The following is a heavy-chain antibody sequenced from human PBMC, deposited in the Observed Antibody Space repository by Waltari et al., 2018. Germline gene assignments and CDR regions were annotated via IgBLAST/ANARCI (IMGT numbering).Heavy chain of an antibody. D-gene: IGHD3-3*01. Sequence: QVQLVQSGAEVKKPGASVKVSCKASGYTFTSYDINWVRQATGQGLEWMGWMNPKSGNTGYAQKLHGRVTISRNTSISTAYMELSSLRSEDTAVYYCARVRSGTEYNWFDPWGQGTLVTVSS. CDR3: ARVRSGTEYNWFDP. CDR1: GYTFTSYD. CDR2: MNPKSGNT. V-gene: IGHV1-8*03. J-gene: IGHJ5*02.